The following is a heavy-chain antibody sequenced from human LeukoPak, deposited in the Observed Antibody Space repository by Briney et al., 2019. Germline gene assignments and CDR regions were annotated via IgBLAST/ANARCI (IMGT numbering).Heavy chain of an antibody. V-gene: IGHV1-3*01. CDR2: INAGNGNT. J-gene: IGHJ4*02. CDR3: ARSQGEYQLPYFDY. CDR1: GYTFTSYA. Sequence: GASVKVSCKASGYTFTSYAMHWVRQAPGQRLEWMGWINAGNGNTKYSQKFLGRVTITRDTSASTAYMELSSLRSEDTAVYYCARSQGEYQLPYFDYWGQGTLVTVSS. D-gene: IGHD2-2*01.